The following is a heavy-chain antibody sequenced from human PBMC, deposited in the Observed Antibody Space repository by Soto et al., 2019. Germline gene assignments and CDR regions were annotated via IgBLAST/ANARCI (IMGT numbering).Heavy chain of an antibody. CDR3: AAEYGANSA. D-gene: IGHD4-17*01. V-gene: IGHV1-69*02. J-gene: IGHJ4*02. CDR1: GGTFSSYT. Sequence: QVQLVQSGAEVKKPGSSVKVSCKASGGTFSSYTINWVRQAPGQGLEWVGRIIPILGIAKNAQKFHGRVTITADKSASTAGMELSSLRSEDTAVYYGAAEYGANSAWGQGTLVTVSS. CDR2: IIPILGIA.